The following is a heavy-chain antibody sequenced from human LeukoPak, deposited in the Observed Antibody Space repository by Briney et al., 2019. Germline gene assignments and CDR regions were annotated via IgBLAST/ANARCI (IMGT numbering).Heavy chain of an antibody. CDR3: ARVEPRYYYGSGVEPYYFDY. D-gene: IGHD3-10*01. CDR1: GGSISSGGYY. V-gene: IGHV4-31*03. CDR2: IYYSGST. Sequence: SETLSLTCTVSGGSISSGGYYWSWIRQHPGKGLEWIGYIYYSGSTYYNPSLKSRVTISVDTSKNQFSLKLSSVTAADTAVYYCARVEPRYYYGSGVEPYYFDYWGQGTLVTVSS. J-gene: IGHJ4*02.